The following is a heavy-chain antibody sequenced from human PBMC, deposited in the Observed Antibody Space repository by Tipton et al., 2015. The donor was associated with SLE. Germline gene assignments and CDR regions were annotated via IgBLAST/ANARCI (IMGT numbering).Heavy chain of an antibody. CDR3: ARGVYGYFYDSSGYYQAPDE. Sequence: SLRLSCTASGFTFSTYNMNWVRQAPGKGLEWVSFVTSGSSSTHYADSVEGRFTISRDNAKNSLYLQMTTLRAEDTAVYYCARGVYGYFYDSSGYYQAPDEWGQGTLVTVSS. CDR1: GFTFSTYN. D-gene: IGHD3-22*01. V-gene: IGHV3-21*04. CDR2: VTSGSSST. J-gene: IGHJ4*02.